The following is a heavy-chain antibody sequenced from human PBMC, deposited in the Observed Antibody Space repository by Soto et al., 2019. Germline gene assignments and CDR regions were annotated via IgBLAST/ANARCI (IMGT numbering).Heavy chain of an antibody. CDR2: IYWDDDK. CDR1: GFSLHTSGVG. CDR3: AYRALYSGYYWDGGYFDS. D-gene: IGHD5-12*01. J-gene: IGHJ4*02. V-gene: IGHV2-5*02. Sequence: QITLRESGPTRVRPTQTLSLTCTFSGFSLHTSGVGVGWIRQPPGKALEWLALIYWDDDKRYSPSLKSRLSISKDTSENQVVLIMTNMDPVDTATYYCAYRALYSGYYWDGGYFDSWGQGTLITVSS.